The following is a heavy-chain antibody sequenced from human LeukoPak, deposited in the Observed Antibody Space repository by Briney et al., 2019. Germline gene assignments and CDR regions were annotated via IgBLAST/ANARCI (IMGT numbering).Heavy chain of an antibody. D-gene: IGHD3-10*01. J-gene: IGHJ4*02. Sequence: PRGSLRLSCAASGFTFDDYGMSWVRQVPGKGLEWVSGINWNGGSTGYADSVKGRFTISRDNAKNSLYLQMNSLRAEDTGLYYCARGLEGSGSYYNGYFDYWGQGTLVTVSS. CDR3: ARGLEGSGSYYNGYFDY. CDR2: INWNGGST. CDR1: GFTFDDYG. V-gene: IGHV3-20*04.